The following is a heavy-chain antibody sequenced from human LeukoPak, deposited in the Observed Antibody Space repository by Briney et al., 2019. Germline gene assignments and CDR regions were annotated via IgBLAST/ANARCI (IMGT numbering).Heavy chain of an antibody. D-gene: IGHD6-19*01. Sequence: SETLSLTCAVYGGSFTGYYWSWIRQPPGKGLEWIGEISHRGSTNYNPSLKSRVTISVYTSKNQFSLKLTSVTAADTAVYYCAREEQWLNILYYFDYWGQGTLVTVSS. CDR2: ISHRGST. J-gene: IGHJ4*02. V-gene: IGHV4-34*01. CDR1: GGSFTGYY. CDR3: AREEQWLNILYYFDY.